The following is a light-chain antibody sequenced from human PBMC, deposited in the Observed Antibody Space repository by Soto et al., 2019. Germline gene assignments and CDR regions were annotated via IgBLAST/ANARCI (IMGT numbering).Light chain of an antibody. J-gene: IGKJ4*01. CDR3: MQALQTPVT. CDR2: LGS. Sequence: DIVMTQSPLSLPVTPGEPASISCRSSQSLLHSNGYNCLDWYLQKSGQSPQLLIYLGSNRASGVPYRFSGRGSGTDFTLKISRLEAEDVGVYYCMQALQTPVTFGGGTKVEIK. V-gene: IGKV2-28*01. CDR1: QSLLHSNGYNC.